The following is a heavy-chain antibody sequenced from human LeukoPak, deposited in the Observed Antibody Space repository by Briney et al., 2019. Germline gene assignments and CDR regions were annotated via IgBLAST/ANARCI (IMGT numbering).Heavy chain of an antibody. D-gene: IGHD4-17*01. CDR2: ISGSGGST. CDR3: AKDGSYGDYRSYFDY. Sequence: GGSLRLSCAASGLTFSSYAMSWVRQAPGKGVEWVSAISGSGGSTYYADSVKGRFTISRDNPKNTLYLQMNSLRAEDTAVYYCAKDGSYGDYRSYFDYWGQGALVTVSS. J-gene: IGHJ4*02. CDR1: GLTFSSYA. V-gene: IGHV3-23*01.